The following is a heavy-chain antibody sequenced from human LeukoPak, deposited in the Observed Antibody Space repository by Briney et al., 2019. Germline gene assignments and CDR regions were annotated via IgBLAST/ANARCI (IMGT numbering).Heavy chain of an antibody. D-gene: IGHD3-22*01. V-gene: IGHV4-59*01. CDR1: GGSISRYY. CDR3: ARDQGYYYDSSGLLDY. Sequence: SETLSLTCTVSGGSISRYYWSWIRQPPGKGLEWIGYIYYSGSTNYNPSLKSRVTISVDTSKNQFSLKLSSVTAADTAVYYCARDQGYYYDSSGLLDYWGQGTLVTVSS. CDR2: IYYSGST. J-gene: IGHJ4*02.